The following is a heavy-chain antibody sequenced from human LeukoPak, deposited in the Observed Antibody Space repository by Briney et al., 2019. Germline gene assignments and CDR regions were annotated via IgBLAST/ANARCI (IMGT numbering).Heavy chain of an antibody. CDR1: GFTFSTYA. Sequence: PGGSLRLSCAASGFTFSTYAMHWVRQAPGKGLEGVAVISFDGSNKYYADSVKGRFTISRDNSKNTLYLQMNSLRAEDTAVYYCASKWYCGGDCYYQIDFWGQGTLVTVSS. V-gene: IGHV3-30-3*01. J-gene: IGHJ4*02. CDR3: ASKWYCGGDCYYQIDF. D-gene: IGHD2-21*02. CDR2: ISFDGSNK.